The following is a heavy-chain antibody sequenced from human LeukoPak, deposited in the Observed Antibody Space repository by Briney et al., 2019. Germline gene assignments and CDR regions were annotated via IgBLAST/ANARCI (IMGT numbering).Heavy chain of an antibody. CDR2: FDPEDGET. D-gene: IGHD6-19*01. CDR3: ATGSPVKDYYYYYGMDV. Sequence: ASVKVSCKVSGYTLTELSMHWMRQAPGKGLEWMGGFDPEDGETIYAQKFQGRVTMTEDTSTDTAYMELSSLRSEDTAVYYCATGSPVKDYYYYYGMDVWGQGTTVTVSS. CDR1: GYTLTELS. V-gene: IGHV1-24*01. J-gene: IGHJ6*02.